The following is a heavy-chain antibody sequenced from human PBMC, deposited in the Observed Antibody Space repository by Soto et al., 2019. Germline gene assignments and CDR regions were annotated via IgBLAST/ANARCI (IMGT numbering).Heavy chain of an antibody. CDR2: ISHDGNVN. J-gene: IGHJ6*03. CDR1: GFTFSSYA. CDR3: AKDEYWESHFYYFMDL. D-gene: IGHD2-8*02. Sequence: PGGSLRLSCEASGFTFSSYAMHWVRQAPGKGLEWVAVISHDGNVNYYSESVKGRFTMSRDNSKDTPYLQMDSLRTEDTAVYFCAKDEYWESHFYYFMDLWGKGTPVTVAS. V-gene: IGHV3-30*18.